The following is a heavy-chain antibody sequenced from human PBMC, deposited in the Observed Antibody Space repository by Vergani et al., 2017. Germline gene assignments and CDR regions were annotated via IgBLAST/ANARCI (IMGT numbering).Heavy chain of an antibody. V-gene: IGHV3-23*01. D-gene: IGHD3-10*01. CDR2: ISGGGGRK. CDR3: AKDLWFGNC. CDR1: GFTFSSYA. Sequence: EVQLLESGGGLVQPGGSLRLSCAASGFTFSSYAMSWVRQAPGKGLEWVAAISGGGGRKYYAESVMGRSTISRDTSKNTLYLQMNSLGAEDTAVYYCAKDLWFGNCWGQGTLVSDSS. J-gene: IGHJ4*02.